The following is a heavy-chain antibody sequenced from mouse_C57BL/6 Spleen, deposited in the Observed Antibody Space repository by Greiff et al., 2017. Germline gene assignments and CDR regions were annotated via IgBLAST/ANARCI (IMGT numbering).Heavy chain of an antibody. J-gene: IGHJ3*01. Sequence: EVQRVESEGGLVQPGSSMKLSCTASGFTFSDYYMAWVRQVPEKGLEWVANINYDGSSTYYLDSLKSRFIISRDNAKNILYLQMSSLKSEDTATYYCANYYDHGGFAYWGQGTLVTVSA. CDR1: GFTFSDYY. CDR2: INYDGSST. V-gene: IGHV5-16*01. D-gene: IGHD2-4*01. CDR3: ANYYDHGGFAY.